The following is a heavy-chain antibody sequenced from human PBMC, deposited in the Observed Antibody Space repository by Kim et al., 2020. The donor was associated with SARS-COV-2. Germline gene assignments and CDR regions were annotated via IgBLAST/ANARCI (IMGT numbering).Heavy chain of an antibody. Sequence: SVKVSCKASGGTFSSYAISWVRQAPGQGLEWMGRIIPILGIANYAQKFQGRVTITADKSTSTAYMELSSLRSEDTAVYYCARDGGIVGARRTAYWFDPWGQGTLVTVSS. V-gene: IGHV1-69*04. J-gene: IGHJ5*02. CDR2: IIPILGIA. CDR1: GGTFSSYA. CDR3: ARDGGIVGARRTAYWFDP. D-gene: IGHD1-26*01.